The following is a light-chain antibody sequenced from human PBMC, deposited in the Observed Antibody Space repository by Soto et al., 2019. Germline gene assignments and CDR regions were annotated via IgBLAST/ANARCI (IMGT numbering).Light chain of an antibody. Sequence: QSALTQPASVSGSPGQSITISCTGTSSDVGGYNYVSWYQQHPGKAPKLMIYEVSNRPSGVSNRFSGSKSGNTASLTISGLQDEDEADYYCSSYTSSSPLKFGGGTKLTVL. J-gene: IGLJ3*02. CDR3: SSYTSSSPLK. V-gene: IGLV2-14*01. CDR1: SSDVGGYNY. CDR2: EVS.